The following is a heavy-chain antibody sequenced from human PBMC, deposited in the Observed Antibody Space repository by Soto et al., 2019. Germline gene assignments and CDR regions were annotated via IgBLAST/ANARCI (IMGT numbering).Heavy chain of an antibody. J-gene: IGHJ3*02. CDR1: GGTFSSYA. V-gene: IGHV1-69*13. CDR2: IIPIFGTA. D-gene: IGHD3-22*01. Sequence: GASVKVSCKASGGTFSSYAISWVRQAPGQGLEWMGGIIPIFGTANYAQKFQGRVTITADESTSTAYMEQSSLRSEDTAVYYCARAHYYDSSGQGHDAFDIWGQGTMVTVSS. CDR3: ARAHYYDSSGQGHDAFDI.